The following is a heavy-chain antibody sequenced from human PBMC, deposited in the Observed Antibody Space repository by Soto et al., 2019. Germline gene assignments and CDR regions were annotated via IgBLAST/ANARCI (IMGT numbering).Heavy chain of an antibody. CDR3: ATSPGWFGESVNLAY. CDR1: GGTFSSYT. D-gene: IGHD3-10*01. Sequence: SVKVSCKASGGTFSSYTISWVRQAPGQGLEWMGRIIPILGIANYAQKFQGRVTITADKSTSTAYMELSSLRSEDTAVYYCATSPGWFGESVNLAYWGQGTLVTVSS. V-gene: IGHV1-69*02. CDR2: IIPILGIA. J-gene: IGHJ4*02.